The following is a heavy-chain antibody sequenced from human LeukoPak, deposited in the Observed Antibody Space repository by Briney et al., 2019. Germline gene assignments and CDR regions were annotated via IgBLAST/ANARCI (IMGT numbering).Heavy chain of an antibody. J-gene: IGHJ3*02. D-gene: IGHD3-10*02. Sequence: SQTLSLTCTVSGGSISSGNYYWSWTRQHPRKGLEWIGYIYYSGSTYYNPSLKSRVTISVDTSKNQFSLKLSSVTAADTAVYYCARDMSENDAFDIWGQGTMVTVSS. CDR3: ARDMSENDAFDI. V-gene: IGHV4-31*03. CDR1: GGSISSGNYY. CDR2: IYYSGST.